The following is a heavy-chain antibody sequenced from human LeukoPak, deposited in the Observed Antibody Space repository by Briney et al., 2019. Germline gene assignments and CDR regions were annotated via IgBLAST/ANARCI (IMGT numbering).Heavy chain of an antibody. CDR3: AKDFVVVPAAITR. CDR1: GFTFSSYA. CDR2: ISGSGGST. Sequence: GGSLRLSCAASGFTFSSYAMSWVRQAPGKGLEWVSAISGSGGSTYYADSVKGRFTISRDNSKNTLYPQMNSLRAEDTAVYYCAKDFVVVPAAITRWGQGTLVTVSS. J-gene: IGHJ4*02. V-gene: IGHV3-23*01. D-gene: IGHD2-2*01.